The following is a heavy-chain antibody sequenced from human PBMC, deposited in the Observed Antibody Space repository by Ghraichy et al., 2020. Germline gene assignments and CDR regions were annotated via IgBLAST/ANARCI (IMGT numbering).Heavy chain of an antibody. CDR2: IYYSGST. V-gene: IGHV4-59*01. CDR3: ARLFTGSRFDY. Sequence: SETLSLTCALSGGSIGSDYWAWIRQPPGKGLEWIGYIYYSGSTYYNPSLKSRVTISVDTSKNQFSLKVNSVTAADTAVYYCARLFTGSRFDYWGQGALVTVSS. J-gene: IGHJ4*02. D-gene: IGHD1-14*01. CDR1: GGSIGSDY.